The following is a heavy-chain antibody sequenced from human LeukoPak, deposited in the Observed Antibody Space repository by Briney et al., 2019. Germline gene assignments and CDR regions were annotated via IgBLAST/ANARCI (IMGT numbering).Heavy chain of an antibody. CDR1: GYTFTSYG. J-gene: IGHJ6*02. CDR2: ISAYNGNT. CDR3: ERNPYVDDEQRDYYYYYMMDG. D-gene: IGHD3-16*01. V-gene: IGHV1-18*01. Sequence: ASVKVSCKASGYTFTSYGISWVRQAPGQRLEWMGWISAYNGNTNYAQKLQVRVTMTTDTPTSTPYMELRSLRYDDTDVYACERNPYVDDEQRDYYYYYMMDGGSQATTATAS.